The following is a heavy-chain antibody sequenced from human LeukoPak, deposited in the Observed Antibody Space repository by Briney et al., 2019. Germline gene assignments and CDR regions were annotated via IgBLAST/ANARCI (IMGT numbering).Heavy chain of an antibody. Sequence: GGSLRLSCAASGFSFNESYMTWIRQAPGKGLEWVAYISGRSYSMYYADSVKGRFNISRDNSQNSLFLHMSTLRADDTAVYYCARAHNYDSLTGYYIDPWGQGTLVTVSS. CDR2: ISGRSYSM. CDR1: GFSFNESY. D-gene: IGHD3-9*01. CDR3: ARAHNYDSLTGYYIDP. V-gene: IGHV3-11*01. J-gene: IGHJ5*02.